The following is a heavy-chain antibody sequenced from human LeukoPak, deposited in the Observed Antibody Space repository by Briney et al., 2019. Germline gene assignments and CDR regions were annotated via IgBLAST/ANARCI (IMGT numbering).Heavy chain of an antibody. D-gene: IGHD1-26*01. V-gene: IGHV1-46*01. Sequence: PGGSLRLSCAASGYTFTSYYMHWVRQAPGQGLEWMGIINPSGGSTSYAQKFQGRVTKTRDTSTSTVYMELSSLRSEDTAVYYCASSLSGSYWSYFDYWGQGTLVTVSS. CDR1: GYTFTSYY. J-gene: IGHJ4*02. CDR3: ASSLSGSYWSYFDY. CDR2: INPSGGST.